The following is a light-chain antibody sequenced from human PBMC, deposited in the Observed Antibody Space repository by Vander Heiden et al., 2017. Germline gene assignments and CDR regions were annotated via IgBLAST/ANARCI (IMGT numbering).Light chain of an antibody. Sequence: IPLAQSPSFLSAAVGDRVTITCRASQGISSYLAWYQQKPGKAPKLLIYAASTLQSGVPSRFSGSGYGTEFTLTISSLQPEDFATDYCQQRNSYPPEYTFGQGTKLEIK. CDR3: QQRNSYPPEYT. V-gene: IGKV1-9*01. J-gene: IGKJ2*01. CDR2: AAS. CDR1: QGISSY.